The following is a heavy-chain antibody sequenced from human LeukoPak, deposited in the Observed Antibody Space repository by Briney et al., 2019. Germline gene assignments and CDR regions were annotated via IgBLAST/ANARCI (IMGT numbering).Heavy chain of an antibody. V-gene: IGHV3-30*03. J-gene: IGHJ4*02. CDR1: GFTFSSYG. CDR3: AREGYFDY. CDR2: ISYDGSNK. Sequence: GGSLRLSCAASGFTFSSYGMHWVRQAPGKGLEWVAVISYDGSNKYYADSVKGRFTISRDNSKNMLYLQMNSLRPEDTAVYYCAREGYFDYWGQGTLVTVSS.